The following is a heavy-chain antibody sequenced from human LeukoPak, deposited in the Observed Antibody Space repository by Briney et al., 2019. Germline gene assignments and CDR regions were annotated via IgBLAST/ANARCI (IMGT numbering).Heavy chain of an antibody. D-gene: IGHD2-15*01. Sequence: GGSLRLSCAASEFTVSSYSMNWVRQAPGKGLEWDSSISSSSSYIYYADSVKGRFTISRDNAKNSLDLQMNSLRAEDTAVYYCARDWYCSGGSCYSFDYWGQGTLVTVSS. CDR1: EFTVSSYS. V-gene: IGHV3-21*01. CDR2: ISSSSSYI. J-gene: IGHJ4*02. CDR3: ARDWYCSGGSCYSFDY.